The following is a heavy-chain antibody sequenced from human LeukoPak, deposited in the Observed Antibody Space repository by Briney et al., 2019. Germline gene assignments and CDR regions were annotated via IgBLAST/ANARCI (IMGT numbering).Heavy chain of an antibody. CDR3: AYSGTYYNPPFQY. V-gene: IGHV5-51*01. Sequence: GESLKIFCKGSGYSFTSYWIGWVRQMPGKGLEWMGIIYPGNSDTKYSPSFQGQVTMSVDRSISTAYLQWSSLKASDTAMYYCAYSGTYYNPPFQYWGQGTLVTVSS. CDR2: IYPGNSDT. D-gene: IGHD3-10*01. J-gene: IGHJ4*02. CDR1: GYSFTSYW.